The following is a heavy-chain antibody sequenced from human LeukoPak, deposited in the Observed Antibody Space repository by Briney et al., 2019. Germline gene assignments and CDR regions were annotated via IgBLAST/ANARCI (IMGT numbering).Heavy chain of an antibody. CDR3: ARDQEAFDY. CDR2: IYPRDGST. J-gene: IGHJ4*02. CDR1: GYSFTSNY. Sequence: ASVKVSCKASGYSFTSNYIHWVRQAPGQGLEWMGMIYPRDGSTSYAQKFQGRVTVTRDTSTSTVRMELSGLRSEDTAVYYCARDQEAFDYWGQGTLVTVSS. V-gene: IGHV1-46*01.